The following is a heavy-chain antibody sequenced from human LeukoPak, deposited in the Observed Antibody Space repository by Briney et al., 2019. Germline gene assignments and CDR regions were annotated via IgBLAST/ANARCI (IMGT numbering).Heavy chain of an antibody. Sequence: ASVKVSCKASGYTFTGYYMHWVRQAPGQGLEWMGWINPNSGGTNYAQKFQGRVTMTRDTSISTAYMELSSLRSEDTAVYYCARGRILTKYYDSSGYYPYWGQGTLVTVSS. CDR1: GYTFTGYY. V-gene: IGHV1-2*02. CDR2: INPNSGGT. J-gene: IGHJ4*02. D-gene: IGHD3-22*01. CDR3: ARGRILTKYYDSSGYYPY.